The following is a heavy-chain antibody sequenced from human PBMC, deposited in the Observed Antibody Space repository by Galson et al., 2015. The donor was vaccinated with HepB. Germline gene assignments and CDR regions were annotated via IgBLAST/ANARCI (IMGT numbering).Heavy chain of an antibody. J-gene: IGHJ4*02. D-gene: IGHD6-19*01. V-gene: IGHV3-48*03. Sequence: SLRLSCAASGFPFSRYEMNWVRQTPGKGLEWVSYISSSGGAIFYADSVRGRFTISRDNTKNSLYLQMHSLRAEDTAVYYCVRKGNGWSGFDYWGQGTLVTVSS. CDR3: VRKGNGWSGFDY. CDR2: ISSSGGAI. CDR1: GFPFSRYE.